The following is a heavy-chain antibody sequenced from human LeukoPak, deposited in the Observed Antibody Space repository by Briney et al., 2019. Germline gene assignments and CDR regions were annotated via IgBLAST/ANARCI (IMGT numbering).Heavy chain of an antibody. J-gene: IGHJ4*02. CDR1: GFTFSNYA. D-gene: IGHD2-2*02. Sequence: PGGSLRLSCAASGFTFSNYAMNWVRQAPGRGLEWVSAISGSGGSTYYADSVKGRFTISRGNSKNTLYLQMNSLRAEDTAVYYCARGDEYTTSPWGQGTLVTVSS. CDR3: ARGDEYTTSP. V-gene: IGHV3-23*01. CDR2: ISGSGGST.